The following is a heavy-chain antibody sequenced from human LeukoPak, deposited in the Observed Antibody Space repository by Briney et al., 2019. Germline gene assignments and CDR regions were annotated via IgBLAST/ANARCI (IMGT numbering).Heavy chain of an antibody. CDR1: GFMFSSYS. Sequence: GGSLRLSCAGSGFMFSSYSMNWVRQAPGTGLEWISYISSSSAPKYYADSVKGRFAISRDNANNSLYLEMNSLRAEDTAVYYRARGQGIAADNFYYYMDVWGKGTTVTVSS. J-gene: IGHJ6*03. CDR3: ARGQGIAADNFYYYMDV. D-gene: IGHD6-25*01. V-gene: IGHV3-48*04. CDR2: ISSSSAPK.